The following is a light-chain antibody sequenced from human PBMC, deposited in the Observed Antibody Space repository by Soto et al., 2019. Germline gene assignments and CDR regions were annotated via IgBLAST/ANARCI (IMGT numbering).Light chain of an antibody. CDR3: QQYHNWPRT. Sequence: EIEMTQSPSTLSVSPGDRATLSCRASQSVSSLLAWYQQKPGQAPTLLIHAATTRDTGIPARFSGCGSGTEFTLTISSLQSEDFAVYYCQQYHNWPRTFGQGTKVDIK. V-gene: IGKV3-15*01. CDR1: QSVSSL. CDR2: AAT. J-gene: IGKJ1*01.